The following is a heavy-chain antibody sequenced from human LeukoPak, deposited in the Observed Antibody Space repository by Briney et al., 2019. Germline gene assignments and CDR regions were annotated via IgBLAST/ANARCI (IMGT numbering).Heavy chain of an antibody. CDR1: GGSISSYY. Sequence: SETLSLTCTVSGGSISSYYWSWIRQPPGKGLEWIGYIYYSGSTNYNPSLKSRVTISVDTSKNQFSLKLSSVAAADTAVYYCARHLINWFDPWGQGTLVTVSS. V-gene: IGHV4-59*01. CDR3: ARHLINWFDP. CDR2: IYYSGST. J-gene: IGHJ5*02.